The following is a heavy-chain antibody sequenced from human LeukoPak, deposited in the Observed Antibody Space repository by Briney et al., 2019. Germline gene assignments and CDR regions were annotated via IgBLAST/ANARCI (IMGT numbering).Heavy chain of an antibody. CDR3: TRVGYIDEGIDY. Sequence: GGSLRLSCVASGFPFSSYWMTWVRQAPGKGLEWGANIKQDGSKKSYVDSVKGRFTISRDNAKNSLYLQMNSLRAEDTAIYYCTRVGYIDEGIDYWGQGTLVTVSS. V-gene: IGHV3-7*04. CDR2: IKQDGSKK. CDR1: GFPFSSYW. D-gene: IGHD5-24*01. J-gene: IGHJ4*02.